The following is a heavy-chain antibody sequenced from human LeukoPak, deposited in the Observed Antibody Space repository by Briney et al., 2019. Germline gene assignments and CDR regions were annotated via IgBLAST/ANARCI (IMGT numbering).Heavy chain of an antibody. J-gene: IGHJ4*02. V-gene: IGHV3-48*01. CDR1: GFTFSSYS. CDR2: ISSSSSTI. D-gene: IGHD4-23*01. CDR3: ARDHSLGGPPHDY. Sequence: GGSLRLSCAASGFTFSSYSMNWVRQAPGKGLEWVSYISSSSSTIYYADSVKGRFTISRDNAKNSLYLQMNSLRAEDTAVYYCARDHSLGGPPHDYWGQGTLVTVSS.